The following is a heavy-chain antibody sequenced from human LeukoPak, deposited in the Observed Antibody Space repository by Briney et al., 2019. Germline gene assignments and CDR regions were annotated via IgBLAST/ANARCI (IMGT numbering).Heavy chain of an antibody. D-gene: IGHD1-26*01. CDR1: GFTFSSYA. Sequence: TGGSLRLSCAASGFTFSSYAMTWVRQAPGKGLEWVSSISGSGGSTYYADSVKGRFAISRDSSTNTLYLQMNSLRAEDTAVYYCAKDTRGNTPRAFDPWGQGTLVTVSS. CDR2: ISGSGGST. CDR3: AKDTRGNTPRAFDP. J-gene: IGHJ5*02. V-gene: IGHV3-23*01.